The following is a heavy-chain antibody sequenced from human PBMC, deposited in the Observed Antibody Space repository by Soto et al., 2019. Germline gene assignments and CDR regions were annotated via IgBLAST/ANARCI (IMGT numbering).Heavy chain of an antibody. CDR2: IYHSGST. CDR1: GASISSSH. V-gene: IGHV4-59*01. D-gene: IGHD7-27*01. Sequence: PSETLSLTCTVSGASISSSHWSWIRRPPGQGLEWIGYIYHSGSTKYNPSLKSRVTISVDTSKNQFSVKLSSVTAADTAVYYCARVWGLDYIDSWGQGTRVTVSS. CDR3: ARVWGLDYIDS. J-gene: IGHJ4*02.